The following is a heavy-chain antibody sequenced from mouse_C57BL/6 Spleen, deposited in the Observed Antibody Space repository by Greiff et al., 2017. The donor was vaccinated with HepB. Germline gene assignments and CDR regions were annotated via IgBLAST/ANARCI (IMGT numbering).Heavy chain of an antibody. CDR1: GYSFTGYY. CDR2: INPSTGDT. D-gene: IGHD2-4*01. Sequence: VQLQQSGPELVKPGASVKISCKASGYSFTGYYMNWVKQSPEKSLEWIGEINPSTGDTTYNQKFKAKATLTVDKSSSTAYMQLKSLTSEDSAVYYCASPYDYDWFAYWGQGTLVTVSA. J-gene: IGHJ3*01. V-gene: IGHV1-42*01. CDR3: ASPYDYDWFAY.